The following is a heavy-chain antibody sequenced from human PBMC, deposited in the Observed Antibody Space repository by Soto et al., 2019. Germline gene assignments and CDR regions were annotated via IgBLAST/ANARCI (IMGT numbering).Heavy chain of an antibody. J-gene: IGHJ4*02. V-gene: IGHV1-24*01. Sequence: GASVKVSCKVSGYTLTELSVHWVRQAPGKGLEWMGGFDPEDGETIYAQKFQGRVTMTEDTSTDTAYMELGSLRSEDTAVYYCATATRELSYGFPGSYFDYWGQGTLVTVSS. CDR1: GYTLTELS. CDR3: ATATRELSYGFPGSYFDY. D-gene: IGHD1-26*01. CDR2: FDPEDGET.